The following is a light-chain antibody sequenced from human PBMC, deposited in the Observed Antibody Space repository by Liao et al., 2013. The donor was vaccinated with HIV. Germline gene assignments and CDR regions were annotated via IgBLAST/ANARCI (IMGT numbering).Light chain of an antibody. CDR2: YDN. CDR1: NIGGRS. V-gene: IGLV3-21*04. Sequence: SYELTQPSSVSVAPGTTATITCGGDNIGGRSVHWYQHKAGQAPHLVISYDNDRPSGIPARFSGSNSGNTATLTINRVEAGDEADYYCQVWDSSTDWVFGGGTNLAVL. J-gene: IGLJ3*02. CDR3: QVWDSSTDWV.